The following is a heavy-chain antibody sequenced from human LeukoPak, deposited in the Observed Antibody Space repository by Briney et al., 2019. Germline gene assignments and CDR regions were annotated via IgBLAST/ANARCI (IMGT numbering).Heavy chain of an antibody. Sequence: ASVKVSCKASGCTFTNYGLSWVRQAPGQGLEWMGWISAYNGDTNYAQRFHGRVTMTTDTSTSTVYMELRSLRSDDTAVYYCARDGTTTDDYWGQGTLVTVSS. CDR3: ARDGTTTDDY. CDR1: GCTFTNYG. V-gene: IGHV1-18*01. J-gene: IGHJ4*02. CDR2: ISAYNGDT. D-gene: IGHD1-26*01.